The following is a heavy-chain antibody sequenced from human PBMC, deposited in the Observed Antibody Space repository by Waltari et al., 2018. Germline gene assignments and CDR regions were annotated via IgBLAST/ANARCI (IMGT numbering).Heavy chain of an antibody. CDR1: GFPVRGAY. Sequence: EVQLVESGGDLVQPGGYLRLSCAASGFPVRGAYATWVRQAPGKGLEWVSLIYSGGATYYADSVKGRFTISRDNSKNTLYLQMSSLRAEDTAVYYCARGFGTSWSHGPWGQGTLVTVSS. V-gene: IGHV3-66*01. J-gene: IGHJ5*02. D-gene: IGHD2-2*01. CDR3: ARGFGTSWSHGP. CDR2: IYSGGAT.